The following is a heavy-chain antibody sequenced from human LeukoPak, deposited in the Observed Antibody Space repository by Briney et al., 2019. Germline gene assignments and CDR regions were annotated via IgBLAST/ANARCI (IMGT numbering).Heavy chain of an antibody. CDR1: GFTFSDYW. Sequence: GGSLRLSCAASGFTFSDYWIHWVRQAPGKGLVWVSRINTDGSITNYADSVKGRFTISRDTSKNTLYLQMNSLRAEDTAVYFCARGLVVVTTRHAFDFWGQGTMVTVSS. CDR2: INTDGSIT. V-gene: IGHV3-74*01. J-gene: IGHJ3*01. D-gene: IGHD2-21*02. CDR3: ARGLVVVTTRHAFDF.